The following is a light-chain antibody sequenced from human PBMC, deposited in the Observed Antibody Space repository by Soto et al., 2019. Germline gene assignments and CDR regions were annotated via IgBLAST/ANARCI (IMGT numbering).Light chain of an antibody. J-gene: IGKJ2*01. CDR2: KAS. CDR1: QSISNW. CDR3: QQYNSYPYT. Sequence: DTQMTQSPSTLSASVGDRVTITCRASQSISNWLAWYQQQPGKAPNVLIYKASNLKSGVPSRFSGSGSGTEFTLTVSSLQPEDFATYFCQQYNSYPYTFCQGTKVDIK. V-gene: IGKV1-5*03.